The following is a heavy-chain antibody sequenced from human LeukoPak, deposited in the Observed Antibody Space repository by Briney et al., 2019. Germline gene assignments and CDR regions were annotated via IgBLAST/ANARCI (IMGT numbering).Heavy chain of an antibody. V-gene: IGHV3-23*01. CDR3: AKLLAAAGTTTKYYFDY. Sequence: GGSLRLSCAASGFTFSSYAMSWVRQAPGKGLEWVSAISGSGGSTYYADSVKGRFTISRDNSKNTLYLQMNSLRAEDTAVYYCAKLLAAAGTTTKYYFDYWGQGTLVTVSS. CDR2: ISGSGGST. D-gene: IGHD6-13*01. J-gene: IGHJ4*02. CDR1: GFTFSSYA.